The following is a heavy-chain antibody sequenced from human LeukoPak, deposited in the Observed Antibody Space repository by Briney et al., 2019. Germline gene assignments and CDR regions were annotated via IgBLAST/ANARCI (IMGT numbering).Heavy chain of an antibody. Sequence: GASVKVSCKASGGTFSRYAISWVRQAPGQGREWMGGIIPIFGTANYAQKFQGRVTITADESTSTAYMELSSLRSEDTAVYYCARRRGSGLYPFDYWGQGTLVTVSS. CDR1: GGTFSRYA. V-gene: IGHV1-69*01. D-gene: IGHD6-19*01. J-gene: IGHJ4*02. CDR2: IIPIFGTA. CDR3: ARRRGSGLYPFDY.